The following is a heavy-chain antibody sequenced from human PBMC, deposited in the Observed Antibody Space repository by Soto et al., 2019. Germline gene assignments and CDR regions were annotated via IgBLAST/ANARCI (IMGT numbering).Heavy chain of an antibody. CDR2: IVVGSGNT. CDR3: AAGGGSSWSPYYFDY. D-gene: IGHD6-13*01. CDR1: GFTFTSSA. V-gene: IGHV1-58*01. J-gene: IGHJ4*02. Sequence: SVKVSCKASGFTFTSSAVQWVRQARGQRLEWIGWIVVGSGNTNYAQKFQERVTITRDMSTSTAYMELSSLRSEDTAVYYCAAGGGSSWSPYYFDYWGQGTLVTVSS.